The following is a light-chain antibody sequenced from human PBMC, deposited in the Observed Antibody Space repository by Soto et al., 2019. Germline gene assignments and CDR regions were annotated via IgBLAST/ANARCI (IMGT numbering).Light chain of an antibody. Sequence: QSVLTQPPSASGTPGQRVTISCSVGSSNIGTNYVYWYQQLPGTAPKLLIYDDNKRPSGIPDRFSGSKSGTSATLGITGLQTGDEADYYCGTWDSSLSDFVFGTGTKV. CDR1: SSNIGTNY. V-gene: IGLV1-51*01. J-gene: IGLJ1*01. CDR3: GTWDSSLSDFV. CDR2: DDN.